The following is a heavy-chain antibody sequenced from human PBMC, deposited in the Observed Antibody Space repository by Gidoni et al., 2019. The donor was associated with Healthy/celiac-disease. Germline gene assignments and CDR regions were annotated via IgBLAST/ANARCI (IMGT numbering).Heavy chain of an antibody. Sequence: EVQLVESGGGLVQPGGSLRLSCASSGFTFSSYWMSWVRQAPGKGLEWVANIKQDGSEKYYVDSVKGRFTISRDNAKNSLYLQMNSLRAEDTAVYYCARDGLYSGSRAGAFDIWGQGTMVTVSS. CDR1: GFTFSSYW. CDR3: ARDGLYSGSRAGAFDI. J-gene: IGHJ3*02. V-gene: IGHV3-7*01. D-gene: IGHD1-26*01. CDR2: IKQDGSEK.